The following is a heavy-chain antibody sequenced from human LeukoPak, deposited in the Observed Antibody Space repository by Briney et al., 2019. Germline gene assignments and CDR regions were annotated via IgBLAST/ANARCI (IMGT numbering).Heavy chain of an antibody. CDR3: AVTVGSGYYVIDY. V-gene: IGHV1-46*01. CDR2: INPSGGST. CDR1: GGTFSSYA. D-gene: IGHD3-22*01. J-gene: IGHJ4*01. Sequence: ASVKVSCKASGGTFSSYAISWVRQAPGQGLEWMGIINPSGGSTSYAQKFQGRVTMTRDTSTSTVYMELSSLRSEDTAVYYCAVTVGSGYYVIDYWGHGTLVTVSS.